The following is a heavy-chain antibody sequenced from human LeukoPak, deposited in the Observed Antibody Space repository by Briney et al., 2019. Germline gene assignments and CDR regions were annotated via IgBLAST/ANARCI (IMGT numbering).Heavy chain of an antibody. Sequence: SQTLSLTCAISGDSVSSNSAAWNWIRQSPSRGLEWLGRTYYRSKWYNDYAVSVKSRITINPDTSKNQFSLQLNSVTPEDTAVYYCARGSTLYCSGGSCYSYYYYHTDVWGKGTTVTVSS. CDR2: TYYRSKWYN. J-gene: IGHJ6*03. CDR3: ARGSTLYCSGGSCYSYYYYHTDV. D-gene: IGHD2-15*01. CDR1: GDSVSSNSAA. V-gene: IGHV6-1*01.